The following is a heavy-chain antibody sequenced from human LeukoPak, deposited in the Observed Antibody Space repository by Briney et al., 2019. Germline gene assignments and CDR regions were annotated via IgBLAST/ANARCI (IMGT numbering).Heavy chain of an antibody. CDR3: ARDHDSSGYYLSGFDY. CDR2: INPNSGGT. J-gene: IGHJ4*02. D-gene: IGHD3-22*01. Sequence: ASVKVSCKASGYTFTGYYMHWVRQAPGQGLEWMGRINPNSGGTNYAQKFQGRVTMTRDTSISTAYMELSRLRSDDTAVYYCARDHDSSGYYLSGFDYWGQGTLVTVSS. V-gene: IGHV1-2*06. CDR1: GYTFTGYY.